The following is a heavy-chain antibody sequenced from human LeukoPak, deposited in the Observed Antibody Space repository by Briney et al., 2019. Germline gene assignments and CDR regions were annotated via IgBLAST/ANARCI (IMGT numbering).Heavy chain of an antibody. J-gene: IGHJ4*02. CDR2: IKSKTGGGTT. D-gene: IGHD3-16*01. Sequence: PGGSLRLSCAASRFTFSNAWMSWVRQAPGKGLEWVGRIKSKTGGGTTDYTAPVKGRFTISRDDSENTLYLQMNSLKTDYTAVYYCCCYDYMDYWGQGTLVSVFS. CDR3: CCYDYMDY. V-gene: IGHV3-15*01. CDR1: RFTFSNAW.